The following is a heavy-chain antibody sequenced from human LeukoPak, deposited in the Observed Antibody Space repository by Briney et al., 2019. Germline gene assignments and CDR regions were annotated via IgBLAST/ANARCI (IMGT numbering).Heavy chain of an antibody. CDR1: GGSISSYY. V-gene: IGHV4-4*07. D-gene: IGHD3-3*01. Sequence: SETLSLTCTVSGGSISSYYWTWIRQPAGKGLEWIGRIYSSGSNNYNPSLKSRVTMSVDTSKNQFSLKLASVTAADTAVYYCARAYYDFWSGYYKDYWGQGTLVTVSS. J-gene: IGHJ4*02. CDR3: ARAYYDFWSGYYKDY. CDR2: IYSSGSN.